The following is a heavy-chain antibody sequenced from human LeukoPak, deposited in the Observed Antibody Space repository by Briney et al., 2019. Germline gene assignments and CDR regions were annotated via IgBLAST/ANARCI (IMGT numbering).Heavy chain of an antibody. CDR3: ARGDSSGWPQMDGY. Sequence: GGSLRLSCAASGFTFSSYSMNWVRQAPGKGLEWVSYISSSSSTIYYADSVKGRFTTSRDNSKNTLYLQMNSLRAEDTAVYYCARGDSSGWPQMDGYWGQGTLVTVSS. J-gene: IGHJ4*02. V-gene: IGHV3-48*01. CDR1: GFTFSSYS. D-gene: IGHD6-19*01. CDR2: ISSSSSTI.